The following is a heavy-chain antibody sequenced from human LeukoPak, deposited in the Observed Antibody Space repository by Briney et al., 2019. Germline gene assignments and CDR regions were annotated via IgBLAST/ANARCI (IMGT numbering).Heavy chain of an antibody. Sequence: SETLSLTCTVSGGSISSGGYYWSWIRQHPGEGLEWIGYIYYSGSTYYNPSLKSRVTISVDTSKNQFSLKLSSVTAADTAVYYCARVPPYSSSWYDDYWGQGTLVTVSS. CDR3: ARVPPYSSSWYDDY. CDR2: IYYSGST. D-gene: IGHD6-13*01. V-gene: IGHV4-31*03. CDR1: GGSISSGGYY. J-gene: IGHJ4*02.